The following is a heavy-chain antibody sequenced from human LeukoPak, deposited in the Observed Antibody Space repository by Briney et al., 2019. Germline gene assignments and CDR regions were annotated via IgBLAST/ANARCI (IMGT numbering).Heavy chain of an antibody. D-gene: IGHD3-22*01. CDR1: GYTFTSYG. J-gene: IGHJ4*02. CDR3: ARGGPYDSSGYYYKGFLY. Sequence: GASVKVSCKASGYTFTSYGISWVRQAPGQGLEWMGWISAYNGNTNYAQKLQGRVTMTTDTSTSTAYMELSSLRSEDTAVYYCARGGPYDSSGYYYKGFLYWGQGTLVTVSS. V-gene: IGHV1-18*01. CDR2: ISAYNGNT.